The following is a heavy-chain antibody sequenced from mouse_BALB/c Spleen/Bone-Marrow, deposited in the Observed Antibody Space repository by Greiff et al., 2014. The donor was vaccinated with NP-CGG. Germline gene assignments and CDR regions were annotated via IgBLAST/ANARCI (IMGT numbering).Heavy chain of an antibody. CDR1: GYVFSSSW. Sequence: VQLQQSGLELVKPGASVKISCRASGYVFSSSWMNWVKQRPGQGLEWIGRIYPGDGNTNYNGKFKGKATLTADTSSSTAYMQISSLTSVDSAVYFCARRRTFITSVVDYFDVWGAGTTVTVSS. J-gene: IGHJ1*01. V-gene: IGHV1-82*01. CDR3: ARRRTFITSVVDYFDV. D-gene: IGHD1-1*02. CDR2: IYPGDGNT.